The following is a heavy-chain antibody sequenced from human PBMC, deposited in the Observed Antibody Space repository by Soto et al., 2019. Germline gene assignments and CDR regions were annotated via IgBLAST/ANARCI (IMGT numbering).Heavy chain of an antibody. D-gene: IGHD2-15*01. V-gene: IGHV1-18*01. Sequence: QVQLVQSGAEVKKPGASVKVSCKASGYTFTSYGISWVRQAPGQGLEWMGWISAYNGNTNYAQKLQGRVTMTTDTSTSTAYMELGSLRSDDTAVYYCARDLDIVVVVAATRYYYYYGMDVWGQGTTVTVSS. J-gene: IGHJ6*02. CDR1: GYTFTSYG. CDR2: ISAYNGNT. CDR3: ARDLDIVVVVAATRYYYYYGMDV.